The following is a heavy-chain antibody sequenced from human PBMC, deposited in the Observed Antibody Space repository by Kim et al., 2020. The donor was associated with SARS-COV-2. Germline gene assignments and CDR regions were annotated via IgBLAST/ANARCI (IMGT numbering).Heavy chain of an antibody. D-gene: IGHD3-9*01. Sequence: GGSLRLSCAASGFTFSSYGMHWVRQAPGKGLEWVAVISYDGSNKYYADSVKGRFTISRDNSKNTLYLQMNSLRAEDTAVYYCAKDATDPFKYDILTGYYSSRWGQGTLVTVSS. V-gene: IGHV3-30*18. CDR1: GFTFSSYG. J-gene: IGHJ4*02. CDR3: AKDATDPFKYDILTGYYSSR. CDR2: ISYDGSNK.